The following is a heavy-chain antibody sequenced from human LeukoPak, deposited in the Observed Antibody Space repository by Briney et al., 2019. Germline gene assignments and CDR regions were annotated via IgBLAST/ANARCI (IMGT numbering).Heavy chain of an antibody. CDR2: ISYDASNQ. V-gene: IGHV3-30*04. J-gene: IGHJ4*02. CDR1: GFAFSNYA. D-gene: IGHD1-14*01. CDR3: AREAYNTVYFDY. Sequence: PGTSLRLSCAASGFAFSNYAMHWVRQAPGKGLEWVAVISYDASNQYYADSVKGRFIISRDNSKNTLYLQMNSLRVEDTAVYYCAREAYNTVYFDYWGQGTPVTVSS.